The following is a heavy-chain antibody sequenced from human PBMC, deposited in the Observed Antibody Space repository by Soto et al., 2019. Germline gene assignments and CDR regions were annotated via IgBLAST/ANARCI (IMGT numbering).Heavy chain of an antibody. CDR1: GGTFSSYA. D-gene: IGHD6-6*01. Sequence: AASVKVSCKASGGTFSSYAISWVRQAPGQGLEWMGGIIPIFGTANYAQKFQGRVTITADESTSTAYMELSSLRSEDTAVYYCARAEEYSSSSRYYYYGMDVWGQGTTVTVSS. CDR2: IIPIFGTA. CDR3: ARAEEYSSSSRYYYYGMDV. V-gene: IGHV1-69*13. J-gene: IGHJ6*02.